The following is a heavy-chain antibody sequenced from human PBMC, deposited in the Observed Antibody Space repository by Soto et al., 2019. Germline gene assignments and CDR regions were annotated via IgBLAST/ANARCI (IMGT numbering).Heavy chain of an antibody. Sequence: PGGSLRLSCAASGFTFSDYYMSWIRQAPGKGLEWVSYISSSSSYTNYADSVKGRFTISRDNAKNSLYLQMNSLRAEDTAVYYCASLAYCGGDCSYGAFDIWGHGTMVTVSS. J-gene: IGHJ3*02. V-gene: IGHV3-11*06. CDR2: ISSSSSYT. D-gene: IGHD2-21*02. CDR3: ASLAYCGGDCSYGAFDI. CDR1: GFTFSDYY.